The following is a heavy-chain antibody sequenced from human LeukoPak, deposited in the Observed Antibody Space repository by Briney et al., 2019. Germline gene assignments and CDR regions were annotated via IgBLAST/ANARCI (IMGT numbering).Heavy chain of an antibody. CDR1: GFTFSSYA. V-gene: IGHV3-30*04. D-gene: IGHD3-22*01. J-gene: IGHJ4*02. Sequence: GGSLRLSCAASGFTFSSYAMHWVRQAPGKGLEWVAVISYDGSNKYYADSVKGRFTISRDNSKNTLYLQMNSLRAEDTAVYYCARGRSTMIVVVILLSPLDYWGQGTLVTVSS. CDR3: ARGRSTMIVVVILLSPLDY. CDR2: ISYDGSNK.